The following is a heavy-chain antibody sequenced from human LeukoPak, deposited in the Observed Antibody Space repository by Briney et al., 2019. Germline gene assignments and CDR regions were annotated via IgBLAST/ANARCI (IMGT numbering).Heavy chain of an antibody. CDR3: AKDRGYYDSSGYT. V-gene: IGHV3-23*01. J-gene: IGHJ4*02. CDR1: GFTFSSYA. Sequence: GGSLRLSCAASGFTFSSYAMSWVRQAPGKGLEWVSGISGSGGSTYYADSVKGRFTISRDNSKNTLYLQMNSLRAEDTAVYYCAKDRGYYDSSGYTWGQGTLVTVPS. D-gene: IGHD3-22*01. CDR2: ISGSGGST.